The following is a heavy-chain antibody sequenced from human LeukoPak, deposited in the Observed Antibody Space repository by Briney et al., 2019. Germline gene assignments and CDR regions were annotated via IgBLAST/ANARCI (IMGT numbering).Heavy chain of an antibody. CDR2: IYYSGST. D-gene: IGHD6-13*01. CDR3: ASLYGSSWPPFDY. Sequence: SETLSLTCTVSGGSISSGAYYWSWIRQHPGKGLEWIGYIYYSGSTYYNPSLKSRVTISVDTSKNEFSLKLSSVTAADTAVYYCASLYGSSWPPFDYWGQGTLVTVSS. J-gene: IGHJ4*02. V-gene: IGHV4-31*03. CDR1: GGSISSGAYY.